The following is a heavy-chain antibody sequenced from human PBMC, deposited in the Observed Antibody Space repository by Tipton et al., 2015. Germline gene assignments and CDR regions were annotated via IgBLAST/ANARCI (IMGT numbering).Heavy chain of an antibody. CDR2: IYYSGSA. CDR1: GGSISSGGYY. Sequence: TLSLTCTVSGGSISSGGYYWSWIRQHPGKGLEWIGYIYYSGSAYYNPSLESRVTISVDTSKNQFSLKLSSVTAADTAVYYCARDHYGEGWFDPWGQGTLVTVSS. D-gene: IGHD4-17*01. V-gene: IGHV4-31*03. CDR3: ARDHYGEGWFDP. J-gene: IGHJ5*02.